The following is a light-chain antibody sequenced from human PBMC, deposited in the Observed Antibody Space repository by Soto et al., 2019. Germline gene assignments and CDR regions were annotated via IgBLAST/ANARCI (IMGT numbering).Light chain of an antibody. J-gene: IGLJ1*01. CDR2: DVS. Sequence: QSALAQPASVSGSPGQSITISCIGTSSDVGGYDYVSWYQHHPGKAPRLMIYDVSDRPSGVSNRFSGSKSGNTASLTISGLQADDEAEYYCSSYASTKYVFGSGTKLPVL. CDR1: SSDVGGYDY. CDR3: SSYASTKYV. V-gene: IGLV2-14*03.